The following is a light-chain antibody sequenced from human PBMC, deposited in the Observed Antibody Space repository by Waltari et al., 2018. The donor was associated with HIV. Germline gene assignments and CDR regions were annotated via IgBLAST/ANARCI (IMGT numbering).Light chain of an antibody. CDR1: QSVLYSSNNTNS. Sequence: DIVMSPSPEYLAVSLGERATINCRSSQSVLYSSNNTNSLAWLQQKPGQPPKVLIYWASNRGSGVPDRFSGGGSGTDFTLTISSVQAEDVAVYYCQQYYSAPVTVGGGTKVEIK. CDR3: QQYYSAPVT. CDR2: WAS. J-gene: IGKJ4*01. V-gene: IGKV4-1*01.